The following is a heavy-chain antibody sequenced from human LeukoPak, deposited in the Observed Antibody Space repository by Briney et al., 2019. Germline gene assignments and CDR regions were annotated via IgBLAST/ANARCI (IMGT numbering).Heavy chain of an antibody. CDR1: GYTFTNYG. Sequence: GASVKVSCKASGYTFTNYGISWVRQAPGQGLEWMGWISAYNGNTNYAQKLQVRISVTTDTSTSTAYMELRSLRSDDTAVYYCARGCSGRRCYSVDAFDTTVLGTVV. CDR3: ARGCSGRRCYSVDAFDT. D-gene: IGHD2-15*01. V-gene: IGHV1-18*01. CDR2: ISAYNGNT. J-gene: IGHJ3*02.